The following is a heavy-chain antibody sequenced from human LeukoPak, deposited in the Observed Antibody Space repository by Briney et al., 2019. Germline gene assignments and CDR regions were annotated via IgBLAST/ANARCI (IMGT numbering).Heavy chain of an antibody. CDR1: WFSLSTSGVG. CDR2: IYWDDDK. Sequence: SGPTLVNPTQTLTLTCTFSWFSLSTSGVGVGWIRQPPGKTLEGLALIYWDDDKPYSPSLKSRLTITKDTSKNQVVLTMTNMDPVDKPTYYCPHCIAAAGFDYWGQGTLVTVSS. J-gene: IGHJ4*02. V-gene: IGHV2-5*02. CDR3: PHCIAAAGFDY. D-gene: IGHD6-13*01.